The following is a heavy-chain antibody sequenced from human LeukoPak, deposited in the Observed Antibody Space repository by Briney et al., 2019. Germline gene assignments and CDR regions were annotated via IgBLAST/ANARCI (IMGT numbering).Heavy chain of an antibody. CDR1: GGSISSDNYS. V-gene: IGHV4-61*02. D-gene: IGHD3-10*01. Sequence: PSQTLSLTCTVSGGSISSDNYSWSWIRQPAGKGLEWIGRVYTSGSTNYNPSLKSRVTISVDTSKKQFSLKLNSVTAADTAVYYCARHVFSMVRGLMYFDYWGQGTLVTVSS. CDR3: ARHVFSMVRGLMYFDY. CDR2: VYTSGST. J-gene: IGHJ4*02.